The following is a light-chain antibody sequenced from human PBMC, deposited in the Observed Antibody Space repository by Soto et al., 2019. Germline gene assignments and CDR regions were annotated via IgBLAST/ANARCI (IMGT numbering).Light chain of an antibody. CDR1: SSDVGSYNL. CDR2: EGS. V-gene: IGLV2-23*01. J-gene: IGLJ3*02. Sequence: QSALTQPASVSGSPGQSITISCTGTSSDVGSYNLVSWYQQHPGKAPKLMIYEGSKRPSGVSNRFSGSKSGNTASLTISGLQAEDEADYYCCSYAGSSTPFGGGTKPTVL. CDR3: CSYAGSSTP.